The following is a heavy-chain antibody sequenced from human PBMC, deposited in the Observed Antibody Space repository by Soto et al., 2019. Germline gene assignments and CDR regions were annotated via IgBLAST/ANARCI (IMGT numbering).Heavy chain of an antibody. V-gene: IGHV3-33*08. J-gene: IGHJ4*02. Sequence: GGSLRLSCAGSGFTFSNGWMSWVRQAPGKGLEWVAVIWYDGSNKYYADSVKGRFTISRDNSKNTLYLQMNSLRAEDTAVYYWARDYYDRISYFDYRGQGTLVSV. D-gene: IGHD3-22*01. CDR3: ARDYYDRISYFDY. CDR1: GFTFSNGW. CDR2: IWYDGSNK.